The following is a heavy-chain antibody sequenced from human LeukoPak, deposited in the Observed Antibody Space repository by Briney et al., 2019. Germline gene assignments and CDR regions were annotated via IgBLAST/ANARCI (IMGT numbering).Heavy chain of an antibody. CDR3: ARESDYDFDY. CDR2: IYHSGST. J-gene: IGHJ4*02. Sequence: SETLSLTCTVSGGSISSYYWGWIRQPPGKGLEWIGSIYHSGSTYYNPSLKSRVTISVDTSKNQFSLKLSSVTAADTAVYYCARESDYDFDYWGQGTLVTVSS. V-gene: IGHV4-38-2*02. D-gene: IGHD4-17*01. CDR1: GGSISSYY.